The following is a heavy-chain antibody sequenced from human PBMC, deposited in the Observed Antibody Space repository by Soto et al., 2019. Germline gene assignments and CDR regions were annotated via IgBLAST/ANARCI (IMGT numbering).Heavy chain of an antibody. V-gene: IGHV3-15*01. CDR3: TKFGIPLGLDY. J-gene: IGHJ4*02. D-gene: IGHD1-20*01. Sequence: GGSLRLCCAASGFTFSNAWMSWVRQAPGKGLEWVGRIKSKTDGGTTDYAAPVKGRFTISRDDSKNTLYLQMNSLKTEDTAVYYCTKFGIPLGLDYWGQGTLVTVSS. CDR1: GFTFSNAW. CDR2: IKSKTDGGTT.